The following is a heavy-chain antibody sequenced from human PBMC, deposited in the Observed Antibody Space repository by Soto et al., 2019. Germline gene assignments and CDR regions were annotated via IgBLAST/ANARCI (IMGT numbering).Heavy chain of an antibody. J-gene: IGHJ4*01. Sequence: ASVKGSCEASGYTFTSYGISWVRQAPGQGIEWMGSISAYNGNTNYAQKLQGRVTMTTDTSTSKAYMELRSLRSEDTAVYYCARVSRGYCSSTSCSYYFDY. V-gene: IGHV1-18*04. CDR3: ARVSRGYCSSTSCSYYFDY. CDR2: ISAYNGNT. D-gene: IGHD2-2*01. CDR1: GYTFTSYG.